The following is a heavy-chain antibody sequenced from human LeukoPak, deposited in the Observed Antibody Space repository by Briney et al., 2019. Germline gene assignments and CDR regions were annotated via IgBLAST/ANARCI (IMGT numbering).Heavy chain of an antibody. CDR1: GGSISGHY. D-gene: IGHD6-13*01. Sequence: PSETLSLTCSVSGGSISGHYWTWIRQPPGKGLEWIGYIHFTGTTNYYPSLQSRVTISLDTSKNQISLKLRSVTAADTAVYYCARGGSWYGDWGQGTLVTVSS. CDR2: IHFTGTT. V-gene: IGHV4-59*08. CDR3: ARGGSWYGD. J-gene: IGHJ1*01.